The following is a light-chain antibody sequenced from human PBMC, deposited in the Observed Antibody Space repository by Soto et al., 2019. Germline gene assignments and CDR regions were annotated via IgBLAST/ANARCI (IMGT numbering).Light chain of an antibody. V-gene: IGKV3-20*01. CDR3: QQYGSPPVT. Sequence: EIVLTQSPGTLYLSPGERATLSCRASQSVSSSYLAWYQQKPGQAPRLLIYGTSRRATGIPDRLSGSGSGTDFTLTIRRLEPEDFAVYYCQQYGSPPVTFGQGTKGEIK. CDR1: QSVSSSY. J-gene: IGKJ1*01. CDR2: GTS.